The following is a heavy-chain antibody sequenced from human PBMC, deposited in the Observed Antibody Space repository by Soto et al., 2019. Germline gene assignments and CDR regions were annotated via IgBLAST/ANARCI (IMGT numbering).Heavy chain of an antibody. J-gene: IGHJ4*02. D-gene: IGHD6-13*01. Sequence: GESLKISCQGSGYTFSNFWSAWVRQLPGKGLEYMGIIYPGDSETRYSPSFHGKVTISADRSIGTAYLQWSSLEASDSAFYFCARSPRSSPYFDYWGQGALVTVS. CDR1: GYTFSNFW. CDR3: ARSPRSSPYFDY. V-gene: IGHV5-51*01. CDR2: IYPGDSET.